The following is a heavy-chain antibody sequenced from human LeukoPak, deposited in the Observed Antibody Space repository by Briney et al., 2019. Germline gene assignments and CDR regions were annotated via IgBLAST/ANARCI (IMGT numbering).Heavy chain of an antibody. J-gene: IGHJ4*02. D-gene: IGHD6-19*01. CDR3: TTGEFRGGWYVLDY. Sequence: PGGSLRLSYAASGFTFSNAWMSWVRQAPGKGLEWVGRIKSKTDGGTTDYATPVKGRFTISRDDSKTTLYLQMNSLKTEDTAVYYCTTGEFRGGWYVLDYWGQGTLVTVSS. V-gene: IGHV3-15*01. CDR1: GFTFSNAW. CDR2: IKSKTDGGTT.